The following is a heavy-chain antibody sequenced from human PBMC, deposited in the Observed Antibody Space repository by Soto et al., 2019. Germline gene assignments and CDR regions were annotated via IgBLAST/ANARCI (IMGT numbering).Heavy chain of an antibody. CDR1: GFTFSSYA. Sequence: GGSLRLSCAASGFTFSSYAMSWVRQAPGKGLEWVSAISGSGGSTYYADSVKGRFTISRDNSKNTLYLQMNSLRAEDTAVFYCAKDRSYYDFWSGYNHALDYWGQGTLVTVSS. D-gene: IGHD3-3*01. CDR3: AKDRSYYDFWSGYNHALDY. J-gene: IGHJ4*02. CDR2: ISGSGGST. V-gene: IGHV3-23*01.